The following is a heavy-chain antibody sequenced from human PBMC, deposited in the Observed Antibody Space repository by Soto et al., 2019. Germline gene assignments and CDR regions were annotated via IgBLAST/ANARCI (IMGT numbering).Heavy chain of an antibody. CDR3: AHRLGGSSWNDGYFDF. CDR1: GFSLSNSGVG. Sequence: QITLKESGPTLVKPTQTLTLTCTFSGFSLSNSGVGVGWIRQPPGKALEWLVVLYWDDDKRYSPSLRSRLTITKDTSKNQVVLTMTNMDPVDTATYCCAHRLGGSSWNDGYFDFWGQGTLVTVSS. CDR2: LYWDDDK. V-gene: IGHV2-5*02. J-gene: IGHJ4*02. D-gene: IGHD1-1*01.